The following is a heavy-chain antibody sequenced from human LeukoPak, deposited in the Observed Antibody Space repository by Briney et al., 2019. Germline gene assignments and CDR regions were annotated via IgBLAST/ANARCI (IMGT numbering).Heavy chain of an antibody. CDR3: ARDATRDGSENWFDP. J-gene: IGHJ5*02. CDR2: INPSGGST. D-gene: IGHD5-24*01. Sequence: ASVKVSCKASGYTFTSYYTHWVRQAPGQGLEWMGIINPSGGSTSYAQKFQGRVTMTRDTSASTVYMELSSLRSEDTAVYYCARDATRDGSENWFDPWGQGTLVTVSS. CDR1: GYTFTSYY. V-gene: IGHV1-46*01.